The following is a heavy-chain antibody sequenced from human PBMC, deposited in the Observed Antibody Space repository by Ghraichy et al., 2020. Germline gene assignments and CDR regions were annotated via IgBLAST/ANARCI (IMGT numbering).Heavy chain of an antibody. Sequence: GGSLRLSCSASGFIFSYYAMHWVRQAPGRGPEYVSAISSNGVITDHADSVKGRFSITRDNSRNTLYLQMTSLTVEDTAIYYCVKGRLAANGLMGGSGVDVWGQGTTVTVSS. CDR3: VKGRLAANGLMGGSGVDV. CDR2: ISSNGVIT. V-gene: IGHV3-64D*06. D-gene: IGHD3-16*01. CDR1: GFIFSYYA. J-gene: IGHJ6*02.